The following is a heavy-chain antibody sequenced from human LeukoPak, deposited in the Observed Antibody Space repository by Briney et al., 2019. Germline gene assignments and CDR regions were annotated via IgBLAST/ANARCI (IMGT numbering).Heavy chain of an antibody. V-gene: IGHV6-1*01. Sequence: GDSXXSYIAAWNWIRQSPSRGLEWLGRTYYRSKWYNDYAVSVKSRVTINPDTSKNQFSLQLNSVTPDDTAVYYCARDQDGMDVWGQGTTVTVSS. CDR1: GDSXXSYIAA. CDR2: TYYRSKWYN. CDR3: ARDQDGMDV. J-gene: IGHJ6*02.